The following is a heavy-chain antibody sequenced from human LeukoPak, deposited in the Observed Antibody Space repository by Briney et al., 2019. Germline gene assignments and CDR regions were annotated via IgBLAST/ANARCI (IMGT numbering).Heavy chain of an antibody. V-gene: IGHV4-34*01. Sequence: SETLSLTCAVYGGSFSGYYWSWIRQPPGKGLEWIGEINHSGSTNYNPSLKSRVTISVDTSKNQFSLKLSSVTAADTAVYYCARGPYYGSGSYYKVRKDYYYYMDVWGTGTTVTVSS. J-gene: IGHJ6*03. CDR1: GGSFSGYY. D-gene: IGHD3-10*01. CDR3: ARGPYYGSGSYYKVRKDYYYYMDV. CDR2: INHSGST.